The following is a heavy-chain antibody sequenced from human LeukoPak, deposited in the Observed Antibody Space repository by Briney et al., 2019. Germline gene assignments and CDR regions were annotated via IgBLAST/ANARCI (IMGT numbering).Heavy chain of an antibody. V-gene: IGHV3-15*01. CDR2: IKSKTDGGTT. D-gene: IGHD3-10*01. Sequence: GGSLRLSCAASGFTFSNAWMSWVRQAPGKGLEWVGRIKSKTDGGTTDYAAPVKGRFTISRDDSKNTLYLQMNSLKTEDTAVYYCAKGGGSGSYSPSDYWGQGTLVTVSS. J-gene: IGHJ4*02. CDR3: AKGGGSGSYSPSDY. CDR1: GFTFSNAW.